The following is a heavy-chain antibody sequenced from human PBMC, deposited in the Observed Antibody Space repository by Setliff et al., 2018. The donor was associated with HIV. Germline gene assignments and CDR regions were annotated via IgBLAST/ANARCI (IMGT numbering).Heavy chain of an antibody. J-gene: IGHJ6*03. CDR2: IQFDGSDK. V-gene: IGHV3-30*02. CDR1: GFTFRSCG. CDR3: ARISVASRYNSDMDV. D-gene: IGHD5-12*01. Sequence: PGGSLRLSCAASGFTFRSCGMHWVRQAPGKGLEWVAFIQFDGSDKYYADSVKGRFTISRDNSNNTLYLQMNSLRPEDTAVYFCARISVASRYNSDMDVWGKGTTVTVSS.